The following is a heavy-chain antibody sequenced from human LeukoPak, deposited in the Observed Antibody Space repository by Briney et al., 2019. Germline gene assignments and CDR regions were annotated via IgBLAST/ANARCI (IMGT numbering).Heavy chain of an antibody. V-gene: IGHV1-24*01. J-gene: IGHJ3*02. CDR1: GYTLTELS. D-gene: IGHD3-22*01. Sequence: ASVKVSCKVSGYTLTELSMHWVRQAPGKGLEWMGGFDPEDGETIYAQKFQGRVTMTEDTSTDTAYMELSSLRSEDTAVYYCATTSMTVPTDAAFDIWGQGTMVTVSP. CDR3: ATTSMTVPTDAAFDI. CDR2: FDPEDGET.